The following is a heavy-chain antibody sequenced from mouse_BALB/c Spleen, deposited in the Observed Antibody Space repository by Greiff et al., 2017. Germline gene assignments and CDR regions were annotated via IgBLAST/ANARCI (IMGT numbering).Heavy chain of an antibody. D-gene: IGHD1-2*01. J-gene: IGHJ3*01. CDR2: ISDGGSYT. Sequence: EVHLVESGGGLVKPGGSLKLSCAASGFTFSDYYMYWVRQTPEKRLEWVATISDGGSYTYYPDSVKGRFTISRDNAKNNLYLQMSSLKSEDTAMYYCASAHYCGYWFAYWGQGTLVTVSA. CDR1: GFTFSDYY. V-gene: IGHV5-4*02. CDR3: ASAHYCGYWFAY.